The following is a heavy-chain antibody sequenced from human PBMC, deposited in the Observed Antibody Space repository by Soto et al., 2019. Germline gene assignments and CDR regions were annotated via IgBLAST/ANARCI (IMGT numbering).Heavy chain of an antibody. CDR3: ARARISIAAAGPQKPHFDY. D-gene: IGHD6-13*01. CDR1: AGSNSSGGSS. CDR2: IYYSGST. J-gene: IGHJ4*02. Sequence: SQTLSLTCTVSAGSNSSGGSSCSWIRQHPGKGPEWIGYIYYSGSTYYSPWLKSRVTISVDTSKNQFSLKLSSVTAADTAVYYCARARISIAAAGPQKPHFDYCGQGTLGTVSS. V-gene: IGHV4-31*03.